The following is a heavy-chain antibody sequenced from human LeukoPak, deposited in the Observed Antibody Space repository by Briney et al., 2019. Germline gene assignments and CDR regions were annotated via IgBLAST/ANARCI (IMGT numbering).Heavy chain of an antibody. D-gene: IGHD3-22*01. CDR3: ARGTYYSDNSGYLGYMDV. Sequence: PGGSLRLSCAASGFTFSSYVMYWVRQAPGKGLEYVSAISSNGGSTYYANSVEGRLTISRDNSKNALYFQMGSLRAEDTAVYYCARGTYYSDNSGYLGYMDVWGKGTTVTVSS. V-gene: IGHV3-64*01. CDR2: ISSNGGST. CDR1: GFTFSSYV. J-gene: IGHJ6*03.